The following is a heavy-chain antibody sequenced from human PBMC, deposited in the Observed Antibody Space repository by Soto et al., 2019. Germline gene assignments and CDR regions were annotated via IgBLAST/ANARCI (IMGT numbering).Heavy chain of an antibody. CDR2: ISSSSNYI. D-gene: IGHD4-4*01. CDR3: ARDQGTVAHSYFEA. Sequence: GGSLRLSCAASGFSFSTFSMNWVRQAPGKGLEWVSSISSSSNYIYYGDSVKGRFTISRDNAKNSLYLHMSSLRAEDTALYFCARDQGTVAHSYFEAWGKGILVTVSS. V-gene: IGHV3-21*01. J-gene: IGHJ4*02. CDR1: GFSFSTFS.